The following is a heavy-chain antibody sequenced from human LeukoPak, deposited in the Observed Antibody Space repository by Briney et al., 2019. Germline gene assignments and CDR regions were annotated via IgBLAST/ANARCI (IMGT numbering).Heavy chain of an antibody. J-gene: IGHJ3*02. CDR1: GGPISSGTHY. V-gene: IGHV4-61*02. CDR3: ARRWNYKDAFDI. Sequence: SQTLSLTCDVSGGPISSGTHYWTWFRQPVGKGLEWLGRIFTSGSPTYNSSLKSRLTITLDKSKNQFSLRLSSVTAADTAVYYCARRWNYKDAFDIWGQGTMVTVSS. CDR2: IFTSGSP. D-gene: IGHD1-7*01.